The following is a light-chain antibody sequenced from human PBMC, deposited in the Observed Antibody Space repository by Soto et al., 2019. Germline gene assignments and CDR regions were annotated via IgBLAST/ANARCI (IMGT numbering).Light chain of an antibody. J-gene: IGKJ1*01. CDR2: GAS. Sequence: EIVLTQSPGTLSLSPGERATLSCKASQSVSNYYFAWYQQKPGQAPRLLIYGASNSATGIPDMFSGSGAGTDFTLTISRLEPDDFAVYYCQQYGSSGTFGQGTKVDIK. CDR3: QQYGSSGT. V-gene: IGKV3-20*01. CDR1: QSVSNYY.